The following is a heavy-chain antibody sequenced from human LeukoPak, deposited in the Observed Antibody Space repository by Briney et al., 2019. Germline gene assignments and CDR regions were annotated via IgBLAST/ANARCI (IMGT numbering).Heavy chain of an antibody. V-gene: IGHV1-46*01. Sequence: GASVKVSCKASGYTFTSYYMHWVRQAPGQGLEWMGIINPSGGSTSYAQKFQGRVTTTRDMSTSTVYMELSSLRSEDTAVYYCARDRVRGSYSIIGFDYWGQGTLVTVSS. D-gene: IGHD1-26*01. CDR2: INPSGGST. CDR1: GYTFTSYY. CDR3: ARDRVRGSYSIIGFDY. J-gene: IGHJ4*02.